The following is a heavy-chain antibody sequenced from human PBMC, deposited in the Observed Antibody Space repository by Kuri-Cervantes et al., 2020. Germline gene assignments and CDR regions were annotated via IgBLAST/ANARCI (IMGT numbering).Heavy chain of an antibody. J-gene: IGHJ6*02. CDR3: AKEGSRYYYYGMDV. Sequence: GESLKISCAASGLTFSSYGMHWVRQAPGKGLEWVAVISYDGSNKYYADSVKGRFTISRDNSKNTLYLQMNSLRAEDTAVYYCAKEGSRYYYYGMDVWGQGTTVTVSS. CDR2: ISYDGSNK. V-gene: IGHV3-30*18. D-gene: IGHD3-10*01. CDR1: GLTFSSYG.